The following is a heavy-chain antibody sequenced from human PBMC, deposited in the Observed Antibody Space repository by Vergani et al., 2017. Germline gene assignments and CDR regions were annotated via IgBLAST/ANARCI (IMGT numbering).Heavy chain of an antibody. Sequence: EVQLVESGGGLVQPGGSLRLSCAASGFTFSSYEMNWVRQAPGKVLEWVSYISSSGSTIYYADSVKGRFTISRDNSKNTLYLQMNSLRAEDTAVYYCATDYCSSTSCYLLDAFDIWGQGTMVTVSS. D-gene: IGHD2-2*01. V-gene: IGHV3-48*03. CDR2: ISSSGSTI. CDR1: GFTFSSYE. CDR3: ATDYCSSTSCYLLDAFDI. J-gene: IGHJ3*02.